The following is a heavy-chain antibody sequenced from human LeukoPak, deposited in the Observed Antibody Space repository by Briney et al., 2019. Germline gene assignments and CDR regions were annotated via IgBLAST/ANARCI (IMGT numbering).Heavy chain of an antibody. D-gene: IGHD5-24*01. Sequence: PSETLSLTCTVSGGSISSYYWSWIRQPPGKGLEWIGYIYYSGSTNYNPSLKSRVTISVDTSKNQFSLKLSSVTAADTAVYYCATGRDGSKVDYWGQGTLVTVSS. CDR3: ATGRDGSKVDY. V-gene: IGHV4-59*01. J-gene: IGHJ4*02. CDR1: GGSISSYY. CDR2: IYYSGST.